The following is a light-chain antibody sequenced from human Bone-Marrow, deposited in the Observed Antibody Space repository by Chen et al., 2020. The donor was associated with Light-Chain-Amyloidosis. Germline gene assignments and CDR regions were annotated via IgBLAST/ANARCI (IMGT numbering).Light chain of an antibody. CDR3: QQYGTSPLT. Sequence: EIVLTQSPGTLSFSPGEGANLSCRASQTISSNYLTWYKQKFGQAPGLLIYGSSSRATVSPDRFADSGSGTDFTLTINRLEPEDFARYYCQQYGTSPLTFGGGTKVEIK. CDR2: GSS. CDR1: QTISSNY. V-gene: IGKV3-20*01. J-gene: IGKJ4*01.